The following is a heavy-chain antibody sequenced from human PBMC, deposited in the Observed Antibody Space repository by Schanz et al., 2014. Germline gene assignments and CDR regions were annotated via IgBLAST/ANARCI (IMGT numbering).Heavy chain of an antibody. CDR2: IKSKTDGGTR. CDR1: GFTLNNAW. D-gene: IGHD3-10*01. CDR3: TADLWFGAVWGVW. J-gene: IGHJ4*02. V-gene: IGHV3-15*01. Sequence: EVQLVESGGGLVKPGGSLRLSCATSGFTLNNAWMNWVRQAPGKGLQWVARIKSKTDGGTRDYAAPVKGRFTISTDVSKTPVYLQMNSLQTEDTAVYSCTADLWFGAVWGVWWGQGTLVTVSS.